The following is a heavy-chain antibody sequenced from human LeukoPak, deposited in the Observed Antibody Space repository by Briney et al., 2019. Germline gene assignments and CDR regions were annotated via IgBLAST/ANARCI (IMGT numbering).Heavy chain of an antibody. CDR1: GGSISSYY. CDR3: ARSATDGDYAG. D-gene: IGHD4-17*01. Sequence: PSETLSLTCTVSGGSISSYYWSWIRQPPGKGLEWIGYIYYSGSTNYNPSLKSRVTISVDKSKNQFSLKLSSVTAADTAVYYCARSATDGDYAGWGQGTLVTVSS. CDR2: IYYSGST. J-gene: IGHJ4*02. V-gene: IGHV4-59*12.